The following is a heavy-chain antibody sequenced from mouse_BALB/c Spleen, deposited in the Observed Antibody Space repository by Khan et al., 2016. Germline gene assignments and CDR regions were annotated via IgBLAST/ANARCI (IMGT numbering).Heavy chain of an antibody. CDR1: GFTFSDYY. CDR3: AREGLRRGLAY. D-gene: IGHD2-4*01. V-gene: IGHV5-4*02. CDR2: ISDGGSYT. J-gene: IGHJ3*01. Sequence: EVELVESGGGLVKPGGSLKLSCAASGFTFSDYYMYWVRQTPEKRLEWVATISDGGSYTYYPDSVKGRFTISRDNAKNNLYLQMSRLKSEDTAMYYCAREGLRRGLAYWGQGTLVTVSA.